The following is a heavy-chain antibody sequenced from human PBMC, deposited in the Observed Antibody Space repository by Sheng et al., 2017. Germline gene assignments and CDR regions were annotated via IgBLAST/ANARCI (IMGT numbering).Heavy chain of an antibody. V-gene: IGHV3-11*04. CDR1: GFTFRDYY. CDR2: ISVRGTIT. CDR3: ARDYDGCFES. Sequence: QVQLVESGGGLVKPGGSLRLSCAGSGFTFRDYYMTWIRQTPGKGLQWVSSISVRGTITKLRRVCEGPIHHLQGRRQRGHCICKMNSLRAEDTAVYYCARDYDGCFESWGQGTLVTVSS. J-gene: IGHJ4*02. D-gene: IGHD5-12*01.